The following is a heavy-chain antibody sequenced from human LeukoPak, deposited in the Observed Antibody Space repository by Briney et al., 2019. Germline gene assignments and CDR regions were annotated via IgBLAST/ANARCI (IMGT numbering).Heavy chain of an antibody. D-gene: IGHD2-21*02. V-gene: IGHV1-18*01. CDR1: GYTFTSYG. J-gene: IGHJ6*02. CDR3: AGERAVVTANYYYYGMDV. CDR2: ISAYNGNT. Sequence: ASVKVSCKASGYTFTSYGISWVRQAPGQGLEWMGWISAYNGNTNYAQKLQGRVTMTTDTSTSTAYMELRSLRSDDTAVYYCAGERAVVTANYYYYGMDVWGQGTTVTVSS.